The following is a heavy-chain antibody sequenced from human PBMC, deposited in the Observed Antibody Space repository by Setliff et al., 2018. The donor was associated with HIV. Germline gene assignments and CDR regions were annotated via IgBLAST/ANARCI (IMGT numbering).Heavy chain of an antibody. CDR2: IGTNGDT. Sequence: GGSLRLSCAASGFTFSVYDMHWVRQVTGKGLEWVAAIGTNGDTSYPGSVKGRFTISRDKNSLYLQMDSLRAEDTAVYYCTREQTWGQGTLVTVSS. J-gene: IGHJ5*02. V-gene: IGHV3-13*01. CDR3: TREQT. CDR1: GFTFSVYD.